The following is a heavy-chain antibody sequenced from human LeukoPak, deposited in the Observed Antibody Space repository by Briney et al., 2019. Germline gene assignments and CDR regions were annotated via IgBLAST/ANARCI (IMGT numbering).Heavy chain of an antibody. CDR1: GLTFRTYA. V-gene: IGHV3-23*01. CDR2: ISGSGDGT. J-gene: IGHJ4*02. D-gene: IGHD6-13*01. Sequence: GGSLRLSCAASGLTFRTYAMSWVRQAPGKGLEWVSGISGSGDGTYYAESVKGRFTISRDNSKNTVFLQMNSLRADDTAKYYCAKDKAPGSWHTPSDFWGQGTLVTVSS. CDR3: AKDKAPGSWHTPSDF.